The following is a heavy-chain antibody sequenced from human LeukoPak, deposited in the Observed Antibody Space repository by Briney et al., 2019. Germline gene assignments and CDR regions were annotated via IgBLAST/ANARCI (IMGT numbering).Heavy chain of an antibody. CDR1: GFSLSTSGVG. CDR2: IYWNDDK. D-gene: IGHD5-18*01. Sequence: SGPTLVKPTQTLTLTCTFSGFSLSTSGVGVGWIRQPPGKALEWLALIYWNDDKRYSPSLKSRLTITKDTSKNQMVLTMTNMDPVDTATYYCAHNHRGYSYVYFDYWGQGTLVTVSS. V-gene: IGHV2-5*01. J-gene: IGHJ4*02. CDR3: AHNHRGYSYVYFDY.